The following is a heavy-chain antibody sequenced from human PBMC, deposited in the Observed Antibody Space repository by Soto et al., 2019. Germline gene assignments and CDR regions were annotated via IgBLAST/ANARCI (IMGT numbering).Heavy chain of an antibody. D-gene: IGHD2-8*02. CDR2: ISSSSSYI. CDR3: ARDLVAEWYFDL. CDR1: GFTFSSYS. Sequence: GGSLRLSCAAAGFTFSSYSMNWVRQAPEKGLEWVSSISSSSSYIYYADSVKGRFTISRDNAKNSLYLQMNSLRAEDTAVYYCARDLVAEWYFDLLGRGTLVTVSS. V-gene: IGHV3-21*01. J-gene: IGHJ2*01.